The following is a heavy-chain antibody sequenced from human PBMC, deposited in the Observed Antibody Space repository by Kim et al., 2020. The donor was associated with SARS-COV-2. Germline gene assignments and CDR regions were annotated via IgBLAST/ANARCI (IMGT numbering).Heavy chain of an antibody. V-gene: IGHV1-24*01. J-gene: IGHJ5*02. CDR3: AAAPAIAVADWFDP. D-gene: IGHD6-19*01. Sequence: YAQKFQGRVTRNEDTSTDTAYMELSSLRSEDTAVYYCAAAPAIAVADWFDPWGQGTLVTVSS.